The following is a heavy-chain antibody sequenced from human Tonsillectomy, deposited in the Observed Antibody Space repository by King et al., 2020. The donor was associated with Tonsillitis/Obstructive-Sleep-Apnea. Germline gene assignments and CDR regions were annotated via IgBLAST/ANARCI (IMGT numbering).Heavy chain of an antibody. V-gene: IGHV3-53*01. CDR1: GFTVSSNY. CDR3: ASIMGKXDXGTXDI. D-gene: IGHD1-14*01. CDR2: IYSGXST. J-gene: IGHJ3*02. Sequence: VQLVESGGGLIQPGGSLRLSCAASGFTVSSNYMSWVRQAPGKGLEWVSVIYSGXSTYYADSVKGRFTISRDNSKNTLYLQMNSLIAEDTAVYYCASIMGKXDXGTXDIWXXXTMV.